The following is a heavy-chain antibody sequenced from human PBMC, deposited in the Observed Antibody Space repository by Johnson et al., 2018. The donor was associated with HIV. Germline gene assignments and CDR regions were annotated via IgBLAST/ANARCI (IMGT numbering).Heavy chain of an antibody. CDR2: IGTARDT. D-gene: IGHD1-26*01. J-gene: IGHJ3*02. CDR3: ARDLVGAGGFDI. V-gene: IGHV3-13*01. CDR1: GFTFSSYD. Sequence: VQLVESGGGLVQPGGSLRLSCAASGFTFSSYDMHWVRQATGKGLEWVSAIGTARDTYYPGSVKGRFTISRENAKNSLYLQMNSLRAGDTAVYYCARDLVGAGGFDIWGQGTMVTVSS.